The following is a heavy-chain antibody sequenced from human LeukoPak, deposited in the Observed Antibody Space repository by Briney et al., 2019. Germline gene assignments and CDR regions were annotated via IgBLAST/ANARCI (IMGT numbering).Heavy chain of an antibody. CDR2: IYYSATT. CDR3: ARDDYYGSGSQGAVDY. Sequence: PSETLSLTCTVSGGSISSSSYYWGWIRQPPGKGLEWIGSIYYSATTYYNPSLKSRVSISVDTSKNQFSLKLSSVSAADTAVYYCARDDYYGSGSQGAVDYWGQGTLVTVSS. J-gene: IGHJ4*02. V-gene: IGHV4-39*02. D-gene: IGHD3-10*01. CDR1: GGSISSSSYY.